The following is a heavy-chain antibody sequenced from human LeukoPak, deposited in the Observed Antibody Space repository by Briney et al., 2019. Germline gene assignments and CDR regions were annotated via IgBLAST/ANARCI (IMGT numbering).Heavy chain of an antibody. CDR2: IYSGGST. J-gene: IGHJ4*02. CDR1: GFTFSSYG. D-gene: IGHD7-27*01. V-gene: IGHV3-66*04. Sequence: GGSLRLSCAASGFTFSSYGMSWVRQAPGKGLEWVSIIYSGGSTYYADSVKGRFTISRDNAKNSLFLQMSNLRDDDTAIYYCARHVGISFWGRGTLVTVSS. CDR3: ARHVGISF.